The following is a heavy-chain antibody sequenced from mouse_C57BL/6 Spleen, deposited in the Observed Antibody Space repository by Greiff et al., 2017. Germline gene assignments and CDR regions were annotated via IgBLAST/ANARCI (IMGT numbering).Heavy chain of an antibody. CDR3: ARGGGY. D-gene: IGHD1-1*02. V-gene: IGHV3-6*01. CDR2: ISYDGSN. J-gene: IGHJ2*01. Sequence: EVQLQQSGPGLVKPSQSLYLTCSVTGYSITSGYYWNWIRQFPGNKLEWMGYISYDGSNNYNPSLKNRISITRDTSKNQFFLKLNSVTTEDTATYYCARGGGYWGQGTTLTVSS. CDR1: GYSITSGYY.